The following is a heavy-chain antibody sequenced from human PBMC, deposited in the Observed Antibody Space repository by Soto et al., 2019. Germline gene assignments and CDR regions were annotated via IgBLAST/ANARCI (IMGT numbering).Heavy chain of an antibody. J-gene: IGHJ6*02. D-gene: IGHD3-3*01. CDR1: GFTFSSSG. Sequence: PGGSLRLSCAASGFTFSSSGIHWVRQAPGKGLEWVAVISYDGSNKFYIDSVKGRFTVSRDNSKNTLYLQMSSLRAEDTAVYYCAKDRQADFWRLPSPMDVWGQGTTVTVSS. CDR3: AKDRQADFWRLPSPMDV. V-gene: IGHV3-30*18. CDR2: ISYDGSNK.